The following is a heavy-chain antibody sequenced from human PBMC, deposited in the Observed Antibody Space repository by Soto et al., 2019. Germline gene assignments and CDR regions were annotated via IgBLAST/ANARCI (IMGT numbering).Heavy chain of an antibody. D-gene: IGHD3-3*01. J-gene: IGHJ5*02. CDR2: IYYSGST. V-gene: IGHV4-39*01. CDR3: ARRVQYYDFWSGWFDP. Sequence: QLQLQESGPGLVKPSETLSLTCTVSGGSISISSYYWGWIRQPPGKGLEWIGSIYYSGSTYYNPSLKSRVTISVDTSKNQFSLKLSSVTAADTAVYYCARRVQYYDFWSGWFDPWGQGTLVTVSS. CDR1: GGSISISSYY.